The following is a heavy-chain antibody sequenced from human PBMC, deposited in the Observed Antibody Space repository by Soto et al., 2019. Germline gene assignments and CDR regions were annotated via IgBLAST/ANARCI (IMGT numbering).Heavy chain of an antibody. J-gene: IGHJ4*02. CDR1: GYMFTKYY. D-gene: IGHD6-13*01. CDR3: ARERIGAGGTTFDY. V-gene: IGHV1-46*01. Sequence: QVQLVQSGAEVKKPGASVKASCKASGYMFTKYYLHWVRQAPGQGFEWMGIFNPDPGNTEYPQSFRSRVTMNRDTSTNTVYMELRSLRSEDTAVYYCARERIGAGGTTFDYWGQGTLVTVSS. CDR2: FNPDPGNT.